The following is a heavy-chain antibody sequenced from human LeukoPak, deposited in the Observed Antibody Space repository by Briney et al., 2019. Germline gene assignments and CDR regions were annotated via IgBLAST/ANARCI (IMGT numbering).Heavy chain of an antibody. Sequence: GGSLRLSCAASGVTVGTNSMSWARQSPGKGLEWGSVIYSGGSTYNADSVNGRFTVSRDNSRNTLFLQINNLRAEDTALYFCASAREYCGSAECYEYFQHWGQGTLVIVSS. J-gene: IGHJ1*01. V-gene: IGHV3-53*01. D-gene: IGHD2-21*01. CDR3: ASAREYCGSAECYEYFQH. CDR2: IYSGGST. CDR1: GVTVGTNS.